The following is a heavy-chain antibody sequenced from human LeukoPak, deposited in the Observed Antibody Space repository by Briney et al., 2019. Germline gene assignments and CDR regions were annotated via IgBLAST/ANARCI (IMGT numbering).Heavy chain of an antibody. D-gene: IGHD3-16*01. CDR1: GFTFRSYW. CDR3: ARGAYMFDY. J-gene: IGHJ4*02. V-gene: IGHV3-7*04. CDR2: IKQDGSEK. Sequence: PGGPLRLSCAASGFTFRSYWMSWVRQAPGKGLEWVANIKQDGSEKYYVDSVKGRFTISRDNAKKSLYLQMNSLRGEDTAVYYCARGAYMFDYWGQGTLVTDSS.